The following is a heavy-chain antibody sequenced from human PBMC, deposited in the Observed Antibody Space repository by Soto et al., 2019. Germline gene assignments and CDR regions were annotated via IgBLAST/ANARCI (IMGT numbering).Heavy chain of an antibody. CDR3: AREVPISAVNYIDH. CDR1: GFSLSDFW. CDR2: ISDDAITR. Sequence: GGSLRLSCAASGFSLSDFWMHWIRQAPGKGLVWVARISDDAITRSYADFVEGRFTISRDNAKNMVYLQLNSLTTDDTAFYYCAREVPISAVNYIDHWGQGALVTVPQ. D-gene: IGHD5-12*01. J-gene: IGHJ4*02. V-gene: IGHV3-74*01.